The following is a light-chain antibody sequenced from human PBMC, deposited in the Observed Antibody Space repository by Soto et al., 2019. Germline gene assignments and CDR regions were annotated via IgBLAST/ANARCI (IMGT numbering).Light chain of an antibody. CDR1: SSDVGGYNY. CDR3: SSYTSSSTGV. V-gene: IGLV2-14*01. J-gene: IGLJ3*02. CDR2: EVS. Sequence: QSALTQPASVSGSLGQSIIISCTGTSSDVGGYNYVSWYQQHPGKAPKLMIYEVSNRPSGVSDRFSGSKSGNTASLTISGLQAEDEADYYCSSYTSSSTGVFGGGTKLTVL.